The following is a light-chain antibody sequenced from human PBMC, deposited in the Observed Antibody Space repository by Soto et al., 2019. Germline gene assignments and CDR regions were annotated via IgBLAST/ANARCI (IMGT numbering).Light chain of an antibody. Sequence: DIQMTQSPSTLSASVGDRVIITCRASETTANYLNWYQHKPGKAPKLLIHSASSLQSGVPSRFSGRGSGTDFTLTINSLQPEDFATYSCQQTYISPPTFGGGTKVDIK. V-gene: IGKV1-39*01. CDR2: SAS. CDR3: QQTYISPPT. J-gene: IGKJ4*01. CDR1: ETTANY.